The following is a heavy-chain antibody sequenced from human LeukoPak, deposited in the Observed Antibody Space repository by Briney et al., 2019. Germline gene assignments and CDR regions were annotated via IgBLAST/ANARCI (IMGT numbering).Heavy chain of an antibody. CDR1: GFTFNNYW. V-gene: IGHV3-7*01. J-gene: IGHJ4*02. CDR3: ARIIGYPGYYFDN. Sequence: PGRSLRLSCAASGFTFNNYWMSWVRQAPGKGLEWVANIKQDGSEKYYVDSVKGRFTISRDNAKNSLYLRMNSLRAEDTAVYYCARIIGYPGYYFDNWGQGTLVTVSS. CDR2: IKQDGSEK. D-gene: IGHD5-18*01.